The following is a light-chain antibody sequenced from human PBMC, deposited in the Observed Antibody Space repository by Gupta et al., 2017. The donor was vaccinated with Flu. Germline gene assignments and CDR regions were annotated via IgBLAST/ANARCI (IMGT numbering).Light chain of an antibody. Sequence: SYVMSQPPLVSVSPGQTDRSTCSGDAFPKQYVYWYQQKTCQAPVLVIDKDSERPSGIPELFSGSRSGTTVTLTISGVQAEEDADYYCQSADSSGTSWVFGGGTKLTVL. CDR3: QSADSSGTSWV. J-gene: IGLJ3*02. V-gene: IGLV3-25*02. CDR1: AFPKQY. CDR2: KDS.